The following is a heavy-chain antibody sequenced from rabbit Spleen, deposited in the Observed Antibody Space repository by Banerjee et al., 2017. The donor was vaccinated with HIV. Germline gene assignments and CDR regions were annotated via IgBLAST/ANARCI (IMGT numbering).Heavy chain of an antibody. CDR3: ARDTGSSFSSYGMDL. V-gene: IGHV1S40*01. CDR2: IDIGSSGFT. CDR1: GVSFSGDSY. D-gene: IGHD8-1*01. Sequence: QSLEESGGDLVKPGASLTLTCIASGVSFSGDSYMCWVRQAPGKGLEWIACIDIGSSGFTYFATWAKGRFTISKTSSTTVTLQMTSLTAADTATYFCARDTGSSFSSYGMDLWGPGTLVTV. J-gene: IGHJ6*01.